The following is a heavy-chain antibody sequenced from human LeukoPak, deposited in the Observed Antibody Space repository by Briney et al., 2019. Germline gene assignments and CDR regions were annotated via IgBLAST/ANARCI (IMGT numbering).Heavy chain of an antibody. CDR1: GDSISRSDSY. CDR2: LYYSGRT. J-gene: IGHJ1*01. CDR3: ARRRYYDGSGYLE. Sequence: SETLSLTCSVSGDSISRSDSYWDWIRQPLGKGLEWIGTLYYSGRTYYSPSLKSRVTMSVDTSNNQFSLNLRSVTAADTAVYYCARRRYYDGSGYLEWGQGTLLSVSS. V-gene: IGHV4-39*01. D-gene: IGHD3-22*01.